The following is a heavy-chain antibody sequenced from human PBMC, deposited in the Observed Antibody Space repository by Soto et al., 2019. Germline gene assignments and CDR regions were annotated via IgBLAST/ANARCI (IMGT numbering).Heavy chain of an antibody. J-gene: IGHJ5*02. CDR2: IIPNFGTV. CDR1: GGTFSSYA. CDR3: ARGGGMRLLQFRDINWFDP. D-gene: IGHD2-21*01. Sequence: QVQLVQSGAEVKKPGSSVKVSCKASGGTFSSYAISWVRQAPGQGLEWMGGIIPNFGTVKYAQKFQGRVTITADESTSTAYMELSSLRSEDTAVYYCARGGGMRLLQFRDINWFDPWGQGTLVTVSS. V-gene: IGHV1-69*01.